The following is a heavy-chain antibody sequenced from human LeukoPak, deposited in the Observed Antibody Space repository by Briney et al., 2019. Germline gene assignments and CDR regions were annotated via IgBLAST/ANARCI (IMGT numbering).Heavy chain of an antibody. J-gene: IGHJ4*02. CDR3: ARHQTKYSSSSGLDY. Sequence: SETLSLTCTVSGGSISSSSYYWGWIRQPPGKGLEWIGSIYYSGSTYYNPSLKSRVTISVDTSKHLFSLKLSSVTAADTAVYYCARHQTKYSSSSGLDYWGQGTLVTVSS. CDR1: GGSISSSSYY. V-gene: IGHV4-39*01. CDR2: IYYSGST. D-gene: IGHD6-6*01.